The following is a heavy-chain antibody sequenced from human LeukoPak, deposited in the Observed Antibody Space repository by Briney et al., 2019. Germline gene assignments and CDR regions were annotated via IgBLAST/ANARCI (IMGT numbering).Heavy chain of an antibody. CDR1: GGSFSGYY. D-gene: IGHD3-10*01. CDR3: ARGLLVDAFDI. V-gene: IGHV4-34*01. Sequence: SETLSLTCAVYGGSFSGYYWSWIRQPPGKGLEWIGEINHSGSTNYNPSLKSRVTISVDRSKNQFSLKLSSVTAADTAVYYCARGLLVDAFDIWGQGTMVTVSS. J-gene: IGHJ3*02. CDR2: INHSGST.